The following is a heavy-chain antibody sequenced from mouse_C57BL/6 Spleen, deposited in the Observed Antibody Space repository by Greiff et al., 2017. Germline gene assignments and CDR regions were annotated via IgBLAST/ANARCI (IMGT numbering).Heavy chain of an antibody. D-gene: IGHD2-4*01. CDR1: GFTFSDYG. V-gene: IGHV5-17*01. Sequence: EVQVVESGGGLVKPGGSLKLSCAASGFTFSDYGMHWVRQAPGKGLEWVAYISSGSSTIYYADTVKGRYTIARDNAKKTLFLQMSMLRSDDTAMYYCARLDYDGYYFDYWGQGTPLTVSS. CDR3: ARLDYDGYYFDY. J-gene: IGHJ2*01. CDR2: ISSGSSTI.